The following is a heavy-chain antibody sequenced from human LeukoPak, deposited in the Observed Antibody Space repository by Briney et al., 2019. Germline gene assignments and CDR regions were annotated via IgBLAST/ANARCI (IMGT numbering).Heavy chain of an antibody. J-gene: IGHJ4*02. V-gene: IGHV3-48*01. CDR3: ARDPAGAGIYYDY. D-gene: IGHD6-19*01. CDR1: GFTFSTYS. Sequence: QTGGSLRLSCAASGFTFSTYSMNWVRQAPGKGLEWISYISSGSGTIHYADSGKGRFTITRDNAQNSLYLQMNSLRAEDTAMYYCARDPAGAGIYYDYWGQGTLVTVSS. CDR2: ISSGSGTI.